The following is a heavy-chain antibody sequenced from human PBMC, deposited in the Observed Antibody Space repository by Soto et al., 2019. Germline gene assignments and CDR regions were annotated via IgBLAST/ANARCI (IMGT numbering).Heavy chain of an antibody. D-gene: IGHD3-22*01. CDR2: ISYDGSNK. J-gene: IGHJ3*02. Sequence: PGESLRLSCAASGFTFSSYAMHWVRQAPGKGLEWVAVISYDGSNKYYADSVKGRFTISRDNSKNTLHLQMNSLRAEDTAVYYCARGLTYYYDSSGYYSPVGSQPPNAFDIWGQGTMVTVSS. CDR1: GFTFSSYA. V-gene: IGHV3-30-3*01. CDR3: ARGLTYYYDSSGYYSPVGSQPPNAFDI.